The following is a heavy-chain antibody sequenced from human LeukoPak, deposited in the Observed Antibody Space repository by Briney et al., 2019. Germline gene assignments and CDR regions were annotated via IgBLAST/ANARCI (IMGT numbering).Heavy chain of an antibody. CDR2: IYYTGTT. CDR3: AGQFYASPPGLDN. V-gene: IGHV4-30-4*01. D-gene: IGHD5/OR15-5a*01. Sequence: SQTLSLTCTVSGGSISISDYYWSWIRQPPGKGLEWVGFIYYTGTTYNSPSLKSRATISLDTSKNQFSLKMSSVTAADTAVYYCAGQFYASPPGLDNWGQGILVTVSS. CDR1: GGSISISDYY. J-gene: IGHJ4*02.